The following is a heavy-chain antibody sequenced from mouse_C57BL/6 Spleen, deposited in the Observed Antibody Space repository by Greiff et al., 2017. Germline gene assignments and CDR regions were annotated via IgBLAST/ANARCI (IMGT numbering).Heavy chain of an antibody. CDR2: IYPGDGDT. Sequence: QVQLQQSGPELVKPGASVKISCKASGYAFSSSWMNWVKQRPGKGLEWIGRIYPGDGDTNYNGKFKGKATLTADKSSSTAYMQLSSLTSEDSAVYFCARSRAFTTDYWGQGTTLTVSS. J-gene: IGHJ2*01. CDR1: GYAFSSSW. V-gene: IGHV1-82*01. CDR3: ARSRAFTTDY. D-gene: IGHD1-1*01.